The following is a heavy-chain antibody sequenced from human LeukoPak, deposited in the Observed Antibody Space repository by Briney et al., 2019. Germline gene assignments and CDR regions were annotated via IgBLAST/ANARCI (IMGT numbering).Heavy chain of an antibody. D-gene: IGHD5-24*01. V-gene: IGHV3-23*01. Sequence: GGSLRLSCAVSGFTFSSYAMGWVRQAPGKGLEWVAGITYNGDDRNYADSVKGRFTISRDNSKSTLDLQMNSLRAEDSALYYCARDGSWGWAQYDHWGQGILVTVSS. J-gene: IGHJ4*02. CDR1: GFTFSSYA. CDR2: ITYNGDDR. CDR3: ARDGSWGWAQYDH.